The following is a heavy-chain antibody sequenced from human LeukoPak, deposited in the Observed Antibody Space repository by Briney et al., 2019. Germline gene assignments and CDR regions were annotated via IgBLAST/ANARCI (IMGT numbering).Heavy chain of an antibody. J-gene: IGHJ1*01. CDR1: GFTFSSYG. D-gene: IGHD2-15*01. CDR3: ASPKGYCSGGSCYAEYFQH. V-gene: IGHV3-30*02. CDR2: IRYDGSNK. Sequence: GGSLRLSCAASGFTFSSYGMHWVRQAPGKGLEWVAFIRYDGSNKYYADSVKGRFTISRDNSKNTLYLQMNGLRAEDTAVYYCASPKGYCSGGSCYAEYFQHWGQGTLVTVSS.